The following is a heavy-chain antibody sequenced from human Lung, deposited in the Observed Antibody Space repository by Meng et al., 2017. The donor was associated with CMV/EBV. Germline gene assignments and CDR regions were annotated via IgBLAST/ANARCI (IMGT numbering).Heavy chain of an antibody. V-gene: IGHV4-34*01. J-gene: IGHJ4*02. CDR2: INHSGRT. Sequence: SETLSLTXAVYGGSPSGYYWSWIRQPPGEGLEWNGEINHSGRTNYNPSLKSRVTIPVDTSKSQPTLKLSSVTAADTAVYYGARGGLRFLQYVNDLDYWGQGTLVTVSS. D-gene: IGHD2-2*01. CDR1: GGSPSGYY. CDR3: ARGGLRFLQYVNDLDY.